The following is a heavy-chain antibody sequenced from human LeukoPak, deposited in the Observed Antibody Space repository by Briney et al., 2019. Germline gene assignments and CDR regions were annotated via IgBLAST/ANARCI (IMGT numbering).Heavy chain of an antibody. V-gene: IGHV3-53*01. J-gene: IGHJ2*01. CDR3: ARVGDHFHWYLDL. Sequence: GGSLRLSCAASGFTVSTNYMNWVRQAPGKGLEWVSILYSGSDTHYADSVKGRFTISRDSSKNILSLQMNNLRAEDTAVYYCARVGDHFHWYLDLWGRGTLVTVSS. CDR1: GFTVSTNY. D-gene: IGHD3-10*01. CDR2: LYSGSDT.